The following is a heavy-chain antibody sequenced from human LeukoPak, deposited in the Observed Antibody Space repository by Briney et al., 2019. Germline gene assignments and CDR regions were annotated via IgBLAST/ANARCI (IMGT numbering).Heavy chain of an antibody. CDR1: GFIFSNSA. J-gene: IGHJ3*01. CDR3: ATPPYSSSSRDAFDV. Sequence: GGSLRLSCAASGFIFSNSAMNWVRQAPGKGLEWVSSINNDGSYIYYAGSVKGRFTISRDNAKNSLYLQMNSLRAEDTAVYYCATPPYSSSSRDAFDVWGQGTMVTVSS. D-gene: IGHD6-6*01. V-gene: IGHV3-21*01. CDR2: INNDGSYI.